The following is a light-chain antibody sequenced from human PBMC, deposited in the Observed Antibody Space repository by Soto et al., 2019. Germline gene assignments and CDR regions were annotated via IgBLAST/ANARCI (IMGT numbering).Light chain of an antibody. Sequence: DIMLTQSPGTLSLSKGERATLPCRASQSVGSSYFGCQQQTHGTAARLLYYGASIRAGGLADRFSSRAYTTDSLHTISRQPPDDLAEYYRQEYVGSGTFGQGTKVDIK. V-gene: IGKV3-20*01. J-gene: IGKJ1*01. CDR1: QSVGSSY. CDR2: GAS. CDR3: QEYVGSGT.